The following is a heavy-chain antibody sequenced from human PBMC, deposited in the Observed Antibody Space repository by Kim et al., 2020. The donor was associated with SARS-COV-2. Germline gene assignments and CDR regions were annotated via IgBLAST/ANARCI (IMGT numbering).Heavy chain of an antibody. J-gene: IGHJ4*02. Sequence: SQTLSLTCAISGDRVSSSSAAWNWVRQSPSRGLEWLGRTLYRSKWYNEYALSVKSRITINPDTSKNQFSLQLNSVSPEDTAVYYCAREDYGGDSRGFDYWGQGTLVTVSS. CDR1: GDRVSSSSAA. CDR2: TLYRSKWYN. CDR3: AREDYGGDSRGFDY. D-gene: IGHD2-21*02. V-gene: IGHV6-1*01.